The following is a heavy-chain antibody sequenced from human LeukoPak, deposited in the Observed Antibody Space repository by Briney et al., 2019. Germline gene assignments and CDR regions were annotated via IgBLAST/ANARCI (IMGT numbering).Heavy chain of an antibody. V-gene: IGHV4-59*08. CDR3: ARRGIAARSSYWYLDL. CDR2: IYYSGST. J-gene: IGHJ2*01. Sequence: SETLSLTCTVSGVSLSGYYWSWIRQPPGKGLEWIGYIYYSGSTNYNPSLKSRVTISVDTSKNQFSLKLSSVTDADTAVYYCARRGIAARSSYWYLDLWGRGTLVTVSS. D-gene: IGHD6-6*01. CDR1: GVSLSGYY.